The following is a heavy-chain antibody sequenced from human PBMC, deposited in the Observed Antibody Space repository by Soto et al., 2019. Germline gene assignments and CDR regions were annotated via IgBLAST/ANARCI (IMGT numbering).Heavy chain of an antibody. Sequence: EVQLVESGGGLVQPGGSLRLSCAASGFTFSSYWMSWVRQAPGKGLEWVANIKQDGSEKYYVDSVKGRFTISRDNAKNSLYLQMKSRRAEDKAVYYCARDWGDGVAVAGKNDAFDIWGQGTMVTVSS. CDR1: GFTFSSYW. CDR3: ARDWGDGVAVAGKNDAFDI. J-gene: IGHJ3*02. D-gene: IGHD6-19*01. V-gene: IGHV3-7*01. CDR2: IKQDGSEK.